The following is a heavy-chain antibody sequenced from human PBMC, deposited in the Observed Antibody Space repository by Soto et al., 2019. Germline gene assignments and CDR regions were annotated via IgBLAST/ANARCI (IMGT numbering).Heavy chain of an antibody. CDR3: ARIPATMVRGVD. V-gene: IGHV2-26*01. CDR1: GFSLSNARMG. CDR2: IFSNDEK. Sequence: QVTLKESGPVLVKPTETLTLTCTVSGFSLSNARMGVSWIRQPPGKALEWLAHIFSNDEKFYSTSLKSRLTIAQDTSKSQVVLTVTNMDPVDTATYYCARIPATMVRGVDWGLGTLVTVSS. J-gene: IGHJ4*02. D-gene: IGHD3-10*01.